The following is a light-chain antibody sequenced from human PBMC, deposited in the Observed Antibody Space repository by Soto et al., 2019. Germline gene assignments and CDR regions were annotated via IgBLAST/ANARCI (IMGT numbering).Light chain of an antibody. CDR2: WAS. Sequence: DIVMTQSPDSLAVSLGERATINCKSSQSVLYSSNNKNYLAWYQQRPGQPPKLLIYWASTRESGVPDRFSGSGSGTDFTLTSTSLQAEDVAVYYCHHYYSNLARTFGGGTKVEIK. CDR1: QSVLYSSNNKNY. V-gene: IGKV4-1*01. CDR3: HHYYSNLART. J-gene: IGKJ4*01.